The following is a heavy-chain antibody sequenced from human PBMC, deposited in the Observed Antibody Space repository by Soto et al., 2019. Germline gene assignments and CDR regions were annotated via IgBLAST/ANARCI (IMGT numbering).Heavy chain of an antibody. CDR1: GGSFSGYY. V-gene: IGHV4-34*01. J-gene: IGHJ4*02. CDR3: ARGLRFGGELEDY. D-gene: IGHD3-16*01. CDR2: INHSGST. Sequence: SETLSLTCAVYGGSFSGYYWSWIRQPPGKGLEWIGEINHSGSTNYNPSLKSRVTISVDTSKNQFPLKLGSVTAADTAVYYCARGLRFGGELEDYWGQGTLVTVSS.